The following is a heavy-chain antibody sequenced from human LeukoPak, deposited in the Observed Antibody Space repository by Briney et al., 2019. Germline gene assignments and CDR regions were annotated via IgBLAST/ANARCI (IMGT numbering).Heavy chain of an antibody. V-gene: IGHV4-34*01. CDR1: GGSFSGYY. CDR2: INHSGST. CDR3: ARGSTGPQDAFDI. Sequence: SETLSLTCAVYGGSFSGYYWSWIRQPPGKGLEWIGEINHSGSTNYNPSLKSRVTVSVDTSKNQFSLKLSSVTAADTAVYYCARGSTGPQDAFDIWGQGTMVTVSS. J-gene: IGHJ3*02.